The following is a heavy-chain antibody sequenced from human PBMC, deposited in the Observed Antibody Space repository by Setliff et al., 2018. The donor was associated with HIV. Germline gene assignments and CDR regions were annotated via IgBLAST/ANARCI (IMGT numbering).Heavy chain of an antibody. CDR1: GGSISSSSYY. CDR3: ARKNRGAPAPFDY. V-gene: IGHV4-39*01. D-gene: IGHD6-25*01. Sequence: SETLSLTCIVSGGSISSSSYYWGWIRQPPGKGLEWIGSIDYTGKTHYNPSLKSRVTISADTSKSQFSLNLSSVTAADTAVYYCARKNRGAPAPFDYWGQGTLVTVSS. J-gene: IGHJ4*02. CDR2: IDYTGKT.